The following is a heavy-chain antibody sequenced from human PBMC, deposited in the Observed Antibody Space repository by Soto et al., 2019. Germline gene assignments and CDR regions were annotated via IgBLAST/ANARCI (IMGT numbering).Heavy chain of an antibody. CDR3: ARDRVMLTFGGASEE. V-gene: IGHV4-31*03. J-gene: IGHJ6*03. CDR2: IFYSGPT. D-gene: IGHD3-16*01. CDR1: GGSITSGVHY. Sequence: PSETLSLTCTVSGGSITSGVHYWSWIRRLPGKGLEWIGYIFYSGPTYYNPSLKSRVTISVDTSKNQFSLKLNSVTAADTAVYYCARDRVMLTFGGASEEWG.